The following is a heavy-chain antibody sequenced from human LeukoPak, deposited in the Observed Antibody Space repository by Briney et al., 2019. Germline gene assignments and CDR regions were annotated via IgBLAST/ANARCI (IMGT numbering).Heavy chain of an antibody. V-gene: IGHV4-39*07. CDR3: ARCPHPSYTAQFDY. CDR2: IYYSGST. Sequence: KPSETLSLTCTVSGGSISSSSYYWGWIRQPPGKGLEWIGSIYYSGSTYYNPSLKSRVTISVDTSKNQFSLKLSSVTAADTAVYYCARCPHPSYTAQFDYWGQGTLVTVSS. D-gene: IGHD5-18*01. CDR1: GGSISSSSYY. J-gene: IGHJ4*02.